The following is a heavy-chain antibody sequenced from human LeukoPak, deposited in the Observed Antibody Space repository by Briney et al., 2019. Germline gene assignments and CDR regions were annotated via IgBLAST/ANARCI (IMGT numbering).Heavy chain of an antibody. CDR1: GFSFDDYA. D-gene: IGHD5-18*01. CDR2: ISWNSGDR. V-gene: IGHV3-9*01. CDR3: AKLVDTATPFDY. J-gene: IGHJ4*02. Sequence: PGRSLRLSCAASGFSFDDYAMHWVRQAPGKGLEWVSGISWNSGDRDYVGSVKGRFTISRDNAKNSLYLQMNSLRPEDTALYYCAKLVDTATPFDYWGQGTLVTVSS.